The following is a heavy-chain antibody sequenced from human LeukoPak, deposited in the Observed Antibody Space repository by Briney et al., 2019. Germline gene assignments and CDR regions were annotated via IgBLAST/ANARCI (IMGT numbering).Heavy chain of an antibody. D-gene: IGHD4/OR15-4a*01. CDR1: GYTFTGYC. J-gene: IGHJ4*02. CDR2: INPNSGAT. CDR3: ARDERYSYGDNHYPDLGF. V-gene: IGHV1-2*02. Sequence: ASVKVSCTASGYTFTGYCLFWVRQAPGQGLEWMGWINPNSGATKYAQKFQGRVTLTRDTSIRTPYMELSSLRSDDTAVYYCARDERYSYGDNHYPDLGFWGQGTPVTVSS.